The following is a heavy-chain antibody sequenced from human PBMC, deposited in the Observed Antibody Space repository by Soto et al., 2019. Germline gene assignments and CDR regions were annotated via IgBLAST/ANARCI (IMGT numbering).Heavy chain of an antibody. V-gene: IGHV1-69*01. Sequence: QVQLVQSGAEVKKPGSSVKVSCKASGGTFSSYAISWVRQAPGQGLEWMGGIIPIFGTANYAQKFQGRVTITADESTSTAYMELSSLRSEDTAVYYCARSGRRLLWFGESPLFDYWGQGTLVTVSS. CDR2: IIPIFGTA. D-gene: IGHD3-10*01. CDR3: ARSGRRLLWFGESPLFDY. J-gene: IGHJ4*02. CDR1: GGTFSSYA.